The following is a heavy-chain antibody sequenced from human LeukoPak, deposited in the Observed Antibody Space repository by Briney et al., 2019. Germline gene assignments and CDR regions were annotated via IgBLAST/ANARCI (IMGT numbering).Heavy chain of an antibody. D-gene: IGHD2-2*01. CDR2: IYHSGST. CDR1: GGSISSGGYY. J-gene: IGHJ6*03. V-gene: IGHV4-30-2*01. Sequence: RSSETLSLTCTVSGGSISSGGYYWSWIRQPPGKGLEWIGYIYHSGSTYYNPSLKSRVTISVDRSKNQFSLKLSSVTAADTAVYYCASKQPAAIIFEKYYMDVWGKGTTVTVSS. CDR3: ASKQPAAIIFEKYYMDV.